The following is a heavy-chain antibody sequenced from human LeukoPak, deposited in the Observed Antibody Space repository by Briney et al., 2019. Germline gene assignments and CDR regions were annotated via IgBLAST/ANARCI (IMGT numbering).Heavy chain of an antibody. Sequence: GGSLRLSCVTSGFRFSSYVMSGVRQAPGKGLEYVSSIDGTDGGSYYAESVKGRFTISRDNSKNTLFLQMNSLRVEDTAVYYCARVDAGNYDYWGQGTLLTVSS. J-gene: IGHJ4*02. CDR2: IDGTDGGS. D-gene: IGHD1-26*01. CDR1: GFRFSSYV. CDR3: ARVDAGNYDY. V-gene: IGHV3-23*01.